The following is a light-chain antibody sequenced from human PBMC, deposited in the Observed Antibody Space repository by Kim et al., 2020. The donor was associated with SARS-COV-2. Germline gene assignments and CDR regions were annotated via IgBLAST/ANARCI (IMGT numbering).Light chain of an antibody. CDR2: GAS. Sequence: EIVLTQSPGTLSLSPGERATLSCRASQSVSSSYLVWYQQKPGRAPRLLIYGASTRATGIPDRFSGSGSGTDFTLTISRLEPEDFAVYYCQQYGGSTYTFGQGTKLEI. CDR1: QSVSSSY. J-gene: IGKJ2*01. V-gene: IGKV3-20*01. CDR3: QQYGGSTYT.